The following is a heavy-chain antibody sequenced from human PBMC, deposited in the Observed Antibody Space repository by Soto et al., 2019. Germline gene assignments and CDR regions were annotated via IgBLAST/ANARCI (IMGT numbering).Heavy chain of an antibody. J-gene: IGHJ6*02. V-gene: IGHV1-18*01. CDR1: GYTFTSYG. Sequence: ASVTVSCQASGYTFTSYGISLVRQAPGQGLEWMGWISAYNGNTNYAQKLQGRVTMTTDTSTSTAYMELRSLRSDDTAVYYCARSSFYGDYYGMDVWGQGTTVTVSS. CDR2: ISAYNGNT. D-gene: IGHD4-17*01. CDR3: ARSSFYGDYYGMDV.